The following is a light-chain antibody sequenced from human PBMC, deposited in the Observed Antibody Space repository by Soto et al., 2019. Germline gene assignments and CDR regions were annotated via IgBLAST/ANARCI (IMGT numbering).Light chain of an antibody. J-gene: IGLJ1*01. CDR3: QSYDSSMGV. V-gene: IGLV6-57*04. CDR1: SGSIASNY. Sequence: NFMLTQPHSVSESPGKTVTISCTRSSGSIASNYVQWYQQRPGSAPTTVIYEDNQRPSGVPDRFSGSIDSSSNSASLTISGLKTEDEADYYCQSYDSSMGVFGTGTKLTVL. CDR2: EDN.